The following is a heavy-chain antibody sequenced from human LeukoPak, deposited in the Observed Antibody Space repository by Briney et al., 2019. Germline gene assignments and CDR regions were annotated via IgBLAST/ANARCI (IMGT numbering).Heavy chain of an antibody. D-gene: IGHD6-13*01. CDR2: ISSSSSYI. CDR1: GFTFSSYS. J-gene: IGHJ4*02. V-gene: IGHV3-21*01. Sequence: GGSLRLSCAASGFTFSSYSMNWVRQAPGKGLEWVSSISSSSSYIYYADSVKGRFTISRDNAKNSLYLQMNSLRAEDTAVYYCASDSSSWYPMYYFDYWGQGTLVTVSS. CDR3: ASDSSSWYPMYYFDY.